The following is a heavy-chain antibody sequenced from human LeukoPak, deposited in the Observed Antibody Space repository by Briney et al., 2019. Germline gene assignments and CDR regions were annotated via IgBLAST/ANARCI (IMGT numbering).Heavy chain of an antibody. V-gene: IGHV4-59*01. CDR1: GGSIASYH. Sequence: ASETLSLTCTVSGGSIASYHYSWIRQPPGKGLEWIGYIYYSGSTNYNPSLKSRVTISVDTSKNQFSPKLSSVTAADTAVYYCARGGSGTYYHYWGQGALFAVSS. J-gene: IGHJ4*02. CDR3: ARGGSGTYYHY. D-gene: IGHD1-26*01. CDR2: IYYSGST.